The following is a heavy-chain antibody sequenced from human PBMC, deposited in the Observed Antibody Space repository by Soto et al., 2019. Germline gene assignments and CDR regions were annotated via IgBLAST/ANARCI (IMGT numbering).Heavy chain of an antibody. CDR3: ERGFQGGGAYYYYGMDF. J-gene: IGHJ6*02. V-gene: IGHV3-33*01. CDR1: GFTFSSYG. Sequence: QVQLVESGGGVVQPGRSLRLSCAASGFTFSSYGMHWVRQAPGKGLEWVAVIWYDGSNKYYADSVKGRFTISRDNSKNTLYLQMNSMRAEDTAVYYCERGFQGGGAYYYYGMDFWGQGTTVTVSS. CDR2: IWYDGSNK. D-gene: IGHD3-16*01.